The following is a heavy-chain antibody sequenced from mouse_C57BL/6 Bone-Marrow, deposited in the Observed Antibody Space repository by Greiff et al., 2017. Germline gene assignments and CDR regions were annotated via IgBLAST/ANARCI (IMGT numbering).Heavy chain of an antibody. Sequence: QVQLQQSGPELVKPGASVKLSCKASGYTFTSYDINWVKQRPGQGLEWIGWIYPRDGSTKYNEKFKGKATLTVDTSSSTAYMERHSLTSEGSAVYFGARLEFDGSSGDWYFDVWGTGTTVTVSS. CDR2: IYPRDGST. V-gene: IGHV1-85*01. J-gene: IGHJ1*03. CDR3: ARLEFDGSSGDWYFDV. D-gene: IGHD1-1*01. CDR1: GYTFTSYD.